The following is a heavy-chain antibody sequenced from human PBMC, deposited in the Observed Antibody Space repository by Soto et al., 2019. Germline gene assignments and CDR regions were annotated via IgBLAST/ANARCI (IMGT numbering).Heavy chain of an antibody. CDR2: IYSGGST. J-gene: IGHJ6*02. D-gene: IGHD6-19*01. CDR1: GFTVSSNY. Sequence: GGSLRLSSAASGFTVSSNYMSWVRQAPGKGLEWVSVIYSGGSTYYADSVKGRFTISRDNSKNTLYLQMNSLRAEDTAVYYCARGSSGWYDGYYYYGMDVWGQGTTVTVSS. V-gene: IGHV3-53*01. CDR3: ARGSSGWYDGYYYYGMDV.